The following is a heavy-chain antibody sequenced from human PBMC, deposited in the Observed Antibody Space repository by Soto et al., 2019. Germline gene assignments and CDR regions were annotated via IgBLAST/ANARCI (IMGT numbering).Heavy chain of an antibody. V-gene: IGHV3-30*18. J-gene: IGHJ4*02. CDR2: ISYDGSNK. Sequence: QVQLVESGGGVVQPGRSLRLSCAASGFTFSSYGMHWVRQAPGKGLEWVAVISYDGSNKYYADSVKGRFTISRDNSKNTLYLQMNSLRAEDTAVYYYAKGNYGVVDYWGQGTLVTVSS. CDR3: AKGNYGVVDY. D-gene: IGHD4-17*01. CDR1: GFTFSSYG.